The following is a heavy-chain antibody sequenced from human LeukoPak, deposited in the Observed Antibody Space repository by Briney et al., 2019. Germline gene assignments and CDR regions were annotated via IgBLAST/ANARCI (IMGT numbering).Heavy chain of an antibody. J-gene: IGHJ4*02. V-gene: IGHV3-21*01. D-gene: IGHD3-22*01. CDR3: LRGDSRDF. CDR1: GFTFSTYT. Sequence: GGSLRLSCAASGFTFSTYTMNWTRQAPGKGLEWVSSINSGGSTTHYADSVKGRFTISRDNAQNSLYLQMNSLRVDDAAVYYCLRGDSRDFWGQGTLVTVSS. CDR2: INSGGSTT.